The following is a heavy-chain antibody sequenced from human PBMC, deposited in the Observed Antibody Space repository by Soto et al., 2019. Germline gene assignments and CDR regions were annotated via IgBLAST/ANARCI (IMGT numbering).Heavy chain of an antibody. CDR1: GGSISSASYY. Sequence: SETLFLTCTFSGGSISSASYYCAWILQPPGKGLEWIGAMYYDGTTYYTESLKSRVSISVDTSKNQFSLKLNSVTAADTAVYSCERQGLNSKIVIRKHYDADFLGQG. J-gene: IGHJ4*02. D-gene: IGHD3-22*01. V-gene: IGHV4-39*01. CDR2: MYYDGTT. CDR3: ERQGLNSKIVIRKHYDADF.